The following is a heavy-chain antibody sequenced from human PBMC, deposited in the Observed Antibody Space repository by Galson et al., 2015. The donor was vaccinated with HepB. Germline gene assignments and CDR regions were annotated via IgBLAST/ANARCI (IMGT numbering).Heavy chain of an antibody. J-gene: IGHJ4*03. CDR1: GFPFSTYS. Sequence: SLRLSCAASGFPFSTYSMNWVRQAPGKGLEWVSYICISSNTIYYSDSVKGRFTVSRDNGKSSLYLQMSSLRTDDTAVYYCARCPFSDYYGSGIYYDYWSHGTPVTVSS. CDR3: ARCPFSDYYGSGIYYDY. CDR2: ICISSNTI. V-gene: IGHV3-48*01. D-gene: IGHD3-10*01.